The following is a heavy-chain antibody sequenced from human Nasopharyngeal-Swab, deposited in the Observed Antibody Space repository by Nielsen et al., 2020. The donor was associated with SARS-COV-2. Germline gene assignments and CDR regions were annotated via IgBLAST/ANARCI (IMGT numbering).Heavy chain of an antibody. D-gene: IGHD6-19*01. J-gene: IGHJ3*02. CDR2: IDWDDDK. Sequence: WIRQPPGKALEWLARIDWDDDKFYSTSLKTRLTISKDTSKNQVVLTMTNMDPVDTATYYCVRTSTLTTYSSGWNDAFDIWGQGTMVTVSS. V-gene: IGHV2-70*04. CDR3: VRTSTLTTYSSGWNDAFDI.